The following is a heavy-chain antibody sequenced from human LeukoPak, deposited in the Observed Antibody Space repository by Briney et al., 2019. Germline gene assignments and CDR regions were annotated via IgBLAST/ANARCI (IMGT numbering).Heavy chain of an antibody. D-gene: IGHD3-22*01. V-gene: IGHV3-23*01. J-gene: IGHJ4*02. CDR1: GFTFDDYA. CDR2: IGGSDGST. Sequence: GGSLRLSCAASGFTFDDYAMHWVRQAPGKGLEWVSAIGGSDGSTYYADSVKGRFTISRDNSKDTLYLQMNSLRAEDTAVYYCAKRDSSGSYPYYFDYWGQGTLVTVSS. CDR3: AKRDSSGSYPYYFDY.